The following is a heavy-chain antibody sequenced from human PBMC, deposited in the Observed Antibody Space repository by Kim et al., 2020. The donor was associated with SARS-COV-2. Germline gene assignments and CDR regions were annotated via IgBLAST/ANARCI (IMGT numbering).Heavy chain of an antibody. CDR1: GGSISSYY. Sequence: SETLSLTCTVSGGSISSYYWSWIRQPPGKGLEWIGYIYYSGSTNYNPSLKSRVTISVDTSKNQFSLKLSSVTAADTAVYYCATLTLWFGGAFDYWGQGTLVTVSS. CDR3: ATLTLWFGGAFDY. CDR2: IYYSGST. J-gene: IGHJ4*02. D-gene: IGHD3-10*01. V-gene: IGHV4-59*01.